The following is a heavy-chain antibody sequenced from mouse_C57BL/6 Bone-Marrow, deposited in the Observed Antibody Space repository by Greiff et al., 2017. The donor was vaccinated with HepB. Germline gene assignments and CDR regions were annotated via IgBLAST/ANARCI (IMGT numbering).Heavy chain of an antibody. CDR3: ARALYYGYDGGYAMDY. CDR2: ISNGGGST. CDR1: GFTFSDYY. J-gene: IGHJ4*01. Sequence: EVKLQESGGGLVQPGGSLKLSCAASGFTFSDYYMYWVRQTPEKRLEWVAYISNGGGSTYYPDTVKGRFTISRDNAKNTLYLQMSRLKSEDTAMYYCARALYYGYDGGYAMDYWGQGTSVTVSS. D-gene: IGHD2-2*01. V-gene: IGHV5-12*01.